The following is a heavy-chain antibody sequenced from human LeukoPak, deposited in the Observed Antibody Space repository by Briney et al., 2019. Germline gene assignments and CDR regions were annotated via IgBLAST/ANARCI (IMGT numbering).Heavy chain of an antibody. CDR1: GFTFSSYA. Sequence: GGSLRLSCAASGFTFSSYAMSWVRQAPGKGLEWVSAISGSGGSTYYADSVKGRFTISRDNSKNTLYLQMSSLRAEDTAVYYCVKVAISVGESSFDYWGQGTLVTVSS. D-gene: IGHD3-16*01. CDR2: ISGSGGST. CDR3: VKVAISVGESSFDY. V-gene: IGHV3-23*01. J-gene: IGHJ4*02.